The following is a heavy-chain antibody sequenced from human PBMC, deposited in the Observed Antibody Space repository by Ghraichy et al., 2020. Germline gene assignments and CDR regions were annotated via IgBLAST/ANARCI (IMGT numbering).Heavy chain of an antibody. CDR3: ARDGRDGWFDP. Sequence: SETLSLTCTVSGGSISSGDYYWSWIRQPPGKGLEWIGYIYYSGSTYYNPSLKSRVTISVDTSKNQFSLKLSSVTAADTAVYYCARDGRDGWFDPWGQGTLVTVSS. J-gene: IGHJ5*02. D-gene: IGHD3-10*01. CDR1: GGSISSGDYY. CDR2: IYYSGST. V-gene: IGHV4-30-4*01.